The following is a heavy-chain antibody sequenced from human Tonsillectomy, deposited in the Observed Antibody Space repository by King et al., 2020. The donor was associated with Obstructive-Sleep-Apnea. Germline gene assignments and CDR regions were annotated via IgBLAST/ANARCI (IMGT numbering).Heavy chain of an antibody. V-gene: IGHV3-23*04. CDR2: ISGSGGGA. CDR3: AKDHTLLSGYGMDV. CDR1: RFTFSSYA. D-gene: IGHD2/OR15-2a*01. Sequence: VQLVESGGGLVQPGGSLRLSCAASRFTFSSYAMSWVRQAPGKGLEWVSGISGSGGGAYYTDPVKGWFTISRDNSKNTLYLQMNSLRAEDTGVYYCAKDHTLLSGYGMDVWGQGTTVTVSS. J-gene: IGHJ6*02.